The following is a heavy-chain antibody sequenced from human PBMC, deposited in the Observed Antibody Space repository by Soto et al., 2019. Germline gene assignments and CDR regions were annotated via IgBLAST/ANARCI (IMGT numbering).Heavy chain of an antibody. CDR1: GYIFNIYW. CDR3: VRPDIPSRSSGYEYLFDF. CDR2: IYPGDSDT. Sequence: PGESLKISCKASGYIFNIYWIGWVRQMPGKGLEWMGVIYPGDSDTRYSPSFQGQVSISVDKSISTAYLRWSSLKASDTAIYYCVRPDIPSRSSGYEYLFDFWGQGTQVTVSS. J-gene: IGHJ4*02. D-gene: IGHD3-22*01. V-gene: IGHV5-51*01.